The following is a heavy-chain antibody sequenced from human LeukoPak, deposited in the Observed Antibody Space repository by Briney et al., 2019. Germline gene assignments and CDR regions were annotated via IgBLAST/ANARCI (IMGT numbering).Heavy chain of an antibody. CDR2: ISSSSSYI. V-gene: IGHV3-21*01. CDR3: ARGGAPSYFDY. Sequence: GGSLRLSCAASGFTFSTYIMNWVRQAPGKGLEWVSSISSSSSYIYYADSVKGRFTISRDNAKNSLYLQMNSQRAEDTAVYYCARGGAPSYFDYWGQGTLVTVSS. CDR1: GFTFSTYI. J-gene: IGHJ4*02. D-gene: IGHD3-16*01.